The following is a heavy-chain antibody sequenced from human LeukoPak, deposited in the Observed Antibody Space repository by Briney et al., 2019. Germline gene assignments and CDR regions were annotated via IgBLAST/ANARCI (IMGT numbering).Heavy chain of an antibody. V-gene: IGHV3-21*01. CDR1: GFTFSSYG. Sequence: TGGTLRLSCAASGFTFSSYGMSWVRQAPGKGLEWVSSISSSSSYIYYADSVKGRFTISRDNAKNSLYLQMNSLRAEDTAVYYCAREREVTTSLDYWGQGTLVTVSS. J-gene: IGHJ4*02. CDR2: ISSSSSYI. D-gene: IGHD4-17*01. CDR3: AREREVTTSLDY.